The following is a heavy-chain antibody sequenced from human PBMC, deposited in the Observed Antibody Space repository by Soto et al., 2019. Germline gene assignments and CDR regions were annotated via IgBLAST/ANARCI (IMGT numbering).Heavy chain of an antibody. CDR3: ARVGDGGGKFDP. V-gene: IGHV1-69*12. CDR1: GGTCSSYA. Sequence: QVQLVQSGAEVKKPGSSVKVSCKASGGTCSSYAISWVRQAPGHGLEWMGGIIPIFGTANYAQKFQGRVTITAAESTSAAYIELSSLRSAATAVYYCARVGDGGGKFDPWGQGTLVTVSS. J-gene: IGHJ5*02. CDR2: IIPIFGTA. D-gene: IGHD2-15*01.